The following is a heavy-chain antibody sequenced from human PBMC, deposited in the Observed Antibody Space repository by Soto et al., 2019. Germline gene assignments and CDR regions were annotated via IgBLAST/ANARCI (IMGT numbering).Heavy chain of an antibody. CDR2: ISDYNGNT. J-gene: IGHJ6*02. Sequence: QAQLVQSGVEVKKAGASVKVSCKASGYTFSSYGISWARQAPGQGLEWMGWISDYNGNTQYAQKFQGRVFMTTDTATRTAYMELRGLRSGDTAVYFCAREGYYPGSGTYSPPRFYGMDVWGQGTTVTVSS. D-gene: IGHD3-10*01. V-gene: IGHV1-18*01. CDR1: GYTFSSYG. CDR3: AREGYYPGSGTYSPPRFYGMDV.